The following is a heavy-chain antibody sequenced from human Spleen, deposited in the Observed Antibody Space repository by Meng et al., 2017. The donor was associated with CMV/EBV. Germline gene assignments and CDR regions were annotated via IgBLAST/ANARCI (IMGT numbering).Heavy chain of an antibody. V-gene: IGHV3-7*01. D-gene: IGHD5-12*01. CDR2: IKEDGSEK. J-gene: IGHJ4*02. CDR3: ASGSGY. Sequence: GESLKISCAASGFTFSSYWMSWVRQAPGKGVEWVANIKEDGSEKHYVDSVKGRFTISRDNAKNSLYLQMNSLRAEDTAVYYCASGSGYWGQGTLVTVSS. CDR1: GFTFSSYW.